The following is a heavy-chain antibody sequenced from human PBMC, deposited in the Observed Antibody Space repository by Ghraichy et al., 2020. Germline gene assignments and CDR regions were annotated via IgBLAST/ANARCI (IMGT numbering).Heavy chain of an antibody. CDR1: GYTFTGYY. D-gene: IGHD2-8*01. J-gene: IGHJ4*02. Sequence: ASVKVSCKASGYTFTGYYMHWVRQAPGQGLEWMGWINPNSGGTNYAQKFQGRVTMTRDTYISTAYMELSRLRSDDTAVYYCARDRVEPYCTNGVCQPDYWGQGTLVTVSS. CDR2: INPNSGGT. V-gene: IGHV1-2*02. CDR3: ARDRVEPYCTNGVCQPDY.